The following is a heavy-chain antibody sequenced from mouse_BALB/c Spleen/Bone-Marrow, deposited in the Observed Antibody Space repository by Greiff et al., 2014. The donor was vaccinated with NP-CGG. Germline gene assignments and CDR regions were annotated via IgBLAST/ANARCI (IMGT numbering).Heavy chain of an antibody. V-gene: IGHV1-69*02. J-gene: IGHJ4*01. CDR2: IDPSDSYT. CDR3: ALIYYGNYDYAMDY. CDR1: GYTSTSYW. Sequence: VQLQQSGAELVKPGASVKLSCKASGYTSTSYWMHWVKQRPGQGLEWIGEIDPSDSYTNYNQKFKGKATLTGDKSSSTAYMQLSSLTSEDSAVYYCALIYYGNYDYAMDYWGQGTSVTVSS. D-gene: IGHD2-1*01.